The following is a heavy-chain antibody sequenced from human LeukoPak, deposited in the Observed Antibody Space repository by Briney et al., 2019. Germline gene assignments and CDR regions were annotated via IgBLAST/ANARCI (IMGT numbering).Heavy chain of an antibody. CDR2: ISSSSSTI. CDR3: AKDYAVAGYYYYYYMDV. V-gene: IGHV3-48*01. J-gene: IGHJ6*03. CDR1: GFTFSSYS. Sequence: GGSLRLSCAASGFTFSSYSMNWVRQAPGKGLEWVSYISSSSSTIYYADSVKGRFTISRDNAKNSLYLQMNSLRAEDTAVYYCAKDYAVAGYYYYYYMDVWGKGTTVTVSS. D-gene: IGHD6-19*01.